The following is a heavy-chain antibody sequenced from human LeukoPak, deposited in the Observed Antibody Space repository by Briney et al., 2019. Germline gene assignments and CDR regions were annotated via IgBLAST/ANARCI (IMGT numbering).Heavy chain of an antibody. D-gene: IGHD3-22*01. V-gene: IGHV1-69*13. CDR3: ARDYYYYSYSSGSNTGAFDI. Sequence: AASVKVSCKASGGTFSSYAISWVRQAPGQGLEWMGGVIRIFGTANYAQKFQGRVTITADESTSTAYMELSSLRSEDTAVYYCARDYYYYSYSSGSNTGAFDIWGRGSMVIVSS. J-gene: IGHJ3*02. CDR2: VIRIFGTA. CDR1: GGTFSSYA.